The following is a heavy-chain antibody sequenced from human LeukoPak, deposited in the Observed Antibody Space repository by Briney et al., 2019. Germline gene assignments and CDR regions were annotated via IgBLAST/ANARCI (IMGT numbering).Heavy chain of an antibody. CDR3: ARWVYGSGSYYNRAFDI. CDR1: GGSISSHY. Sequence: SETLSLTCTVSGGSISSHYRSWIRQPPGKGLEWIGYIYYSGSTNYNPSLKSRVTISVDTSKNQFSLKLSSVTAADTAVYYCARWVYGSGSYYNRAFDIWGQGTMVTVSS. D-gene: IGHD3-10*01. J-gene: IGHJ3*02. CDR2: IYYSGST. V-gene: IGHV4-59*11.